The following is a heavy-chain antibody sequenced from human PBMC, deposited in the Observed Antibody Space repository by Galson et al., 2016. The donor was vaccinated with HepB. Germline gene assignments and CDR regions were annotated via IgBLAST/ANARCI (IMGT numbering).Heavy chain of an antibody. CDR2: ISSNGGST. J-gene: IGHJ3*02. D-gene: IGHD3-9*01. CDR3: VKDGGDFDWFPPDAFDI. Sequence: SLRLSCAASGFTFSSYAMHWVRQAPGKGLEYVSAISSNGGSTYYADSVKGRFTISRDNSKNLLYLQRSSLIAEDPALYYCVKDGGDFDWFPPDAFDIWGQGTMVTVSS. V-gene: IGHV3-64D*06. CDR1: GFTFSSYA.